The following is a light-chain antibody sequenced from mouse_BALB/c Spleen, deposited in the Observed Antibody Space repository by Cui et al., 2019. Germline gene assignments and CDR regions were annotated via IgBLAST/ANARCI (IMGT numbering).Light chain of an antibody. V-gene: IGKV4-80*01. Sequence: QIVRTQAPAIMSASLGEEITLTCSASSSVSYMHWYQQKSGTSPKLLIYSPSNLASGVPSRFSGSGSGTFYSLTISSVEAEDAADYYCHQWSSYPWTFGGSTKLEIK. CDR1: SSVSY. J-gene: IGKJ1*01. CDR2: SPS. CDR3: HQWSSYPWT.